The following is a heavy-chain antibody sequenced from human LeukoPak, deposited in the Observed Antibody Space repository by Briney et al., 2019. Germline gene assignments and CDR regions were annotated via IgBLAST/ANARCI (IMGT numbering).Heavy chain of an antibody. Sequence: PGGSLRLSCAASGFTFSGSAMHWVRQASGKGLEWVGSIRNKDNSYATAYAASVKGRFTISRDDSGNMAYLQMNSLKTEDTAVYYCTRRLESGIWDFDYWGQGARVTVSS. CDR1: GFTFSGSA. V-gene: IGHV3-73*01. CDR2: IRNKDNSYAT. J-gene: IGHJ4*02. CDR3: TRRLESGIWDFDY. D-gene: IGHD6-19*01.